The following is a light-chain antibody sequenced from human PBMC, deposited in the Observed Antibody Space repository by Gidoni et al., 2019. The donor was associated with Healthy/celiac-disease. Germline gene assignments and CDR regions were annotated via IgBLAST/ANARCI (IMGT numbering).Light chain of an antibody. V-gene: IGLV3-21*02. Sequence: PPSVSVAPGQTATITCGGKNIGSKRVHWYQQKPGQAPLLIVYDDRDRPAGIPERFSGSNSRTTATLTVSRVEAGDEADYYCQVWDSSTDVCVFGPGTKVTVL. CDR3: QVWDSSTDVCV. CDR1: NIGSKR. J-gene: IGLJ1*01. CDR2: DDR.